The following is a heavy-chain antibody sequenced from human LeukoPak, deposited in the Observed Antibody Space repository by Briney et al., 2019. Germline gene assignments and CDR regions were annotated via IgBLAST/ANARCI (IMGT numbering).Heavy chain of an antibody. CDR3: AMRYCSSTSCYSNYFDY. V-gene: IGHV3-48*01. CDR1: GFTFSSYS. Sequence: PGGSLRLSCAASGFTFSSYSMNWVRQAPGKGLEWVSYISSSSSTIYYADSVKGRFTISRDNAKNSLYLQMNSLRAEDTAVYYCAMRYCSSTSCYSNYFDYWGQGTLVTVSS. D-gene: IGHD2-2*01. CDR2: ISSSSSTI. J-gene: IGHJ4*02.